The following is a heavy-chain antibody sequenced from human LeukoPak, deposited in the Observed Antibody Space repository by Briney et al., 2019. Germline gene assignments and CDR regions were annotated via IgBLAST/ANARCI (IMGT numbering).Heavy chain of an antibody. CDR2: IYYSGST. CDR1: GGSISSSSYY. D-gene: IGHD6-19*01. J-gene: IGHJ4*02. Sequence: SETLPLTCTVSGGSISSSSYYWGWIRQPPGKGLEWIGSIYYSGSTYYNPSLKSRVTISVDTSKNQFSLKLSSVTAADTAVYYCARVVRLYSSGWYYPAYYFDYWGQGTLVTVSS. CDR3: ARVVRLYSSGWYYPAYYFDY. V-gene: IGHV4-39*07.